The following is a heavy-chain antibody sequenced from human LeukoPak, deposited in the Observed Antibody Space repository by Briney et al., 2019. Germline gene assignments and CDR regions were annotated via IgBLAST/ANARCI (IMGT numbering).Heavy chain of an antibody. V-gene: IGHV4-34*01. CDR3: ARGPGYYSNYDY. J-gene: IGHJ4*02. Sequence: SETLSLTCAVYGGSFSGYYWSWIRQPPGKGLEWIGEINHSGSTNYNPSLKSRVTISVDTSKNQFSLKLSSVTAADTAMYYCARGPGYYSNYDYWGQGTLVTVSS. D-gene: IGHD4-11*01. CDR1: GGSFSGYY. CDR2: INHSGST.